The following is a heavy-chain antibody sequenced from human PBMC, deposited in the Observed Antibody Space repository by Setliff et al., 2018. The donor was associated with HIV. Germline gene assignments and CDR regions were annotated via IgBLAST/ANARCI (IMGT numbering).Heavy chain of an antibody. CDR3: ARDVEHMMDV. CDR1: GYTFTTYG. CDR2: ISTYSDER. J-gene: IGHJ6*02. Sequence: ASVKVSCKPSGYTFTTYGLSWVRQAPGQGLEWMGWISTYSDERSYAQNLQGRVTMTTDTSTSTAYMELRGLRFDDTAVYYCARDVEHMMDVWGQGTTVTVSS. V-gene: IGHV1-18*01.